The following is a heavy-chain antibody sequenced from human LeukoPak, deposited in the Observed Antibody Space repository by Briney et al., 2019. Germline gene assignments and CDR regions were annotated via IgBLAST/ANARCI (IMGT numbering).Heavy chain of an antibody. Sequence: SETLSLTCTVSGGSISSDNYYWSWIRQPAGKGLEWIGYIYYSGSTNYNPSLKSRVSISIDTSKNQFSLKLYSVTASDAAIYYCARHLSGTTMAHYFDFWGQGTLVTVSS. CDR1: GGSISSDNYY. V-gene: IGHV4-61*10. CDR2: IYYSGST. J-gene: IGHJ4*02. D-gene: IGHD1-1*01. CDR3: ARHLSGTTMAHYFDF.